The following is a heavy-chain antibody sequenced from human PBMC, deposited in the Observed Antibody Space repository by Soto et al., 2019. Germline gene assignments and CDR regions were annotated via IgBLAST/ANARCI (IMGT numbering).Heavy chain of an antibody. D-gene: IGHD6-19*01. V-gene: IGHV4-34*01. Sequence: PSETLSLTCAVSGGSFSEYYWSWIREPPGKGLEWIGEINHYGNTNYNPSLKSRLTISVDTSKNQVSLNLSSVTAADTAVYYCARRGHLSSGWRNYWFFDLWGRGTLVTVSS. J-gene: IGHJ2*01. CDR3: ARRGHLSSGWRNYWFFDL. CDR2: INHYGNT. CDR1: GGSFSEYY.